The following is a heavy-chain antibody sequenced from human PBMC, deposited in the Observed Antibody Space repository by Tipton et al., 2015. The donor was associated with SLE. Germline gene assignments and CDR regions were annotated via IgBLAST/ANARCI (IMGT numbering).Heavy chain of an antibody. CDR1: GYSISSGYY. D-gene: IGHD3-16*01. V-gene: IGHV3-23*01. J-gene: IGHJ3*02. Sequence: LSLTCAVSGYSISSGYYWGWIRQPPGKGLEWVSAISGSGGRTYYADSVKGRFTISRDNSKNTLYLQMNSLRAEDTAVYYCAKEEDDLGLNGFDIWGQGTMVTVSS. CDR2: ISGSGGRT. CDR3: AKEEDDLGLNGFDI.